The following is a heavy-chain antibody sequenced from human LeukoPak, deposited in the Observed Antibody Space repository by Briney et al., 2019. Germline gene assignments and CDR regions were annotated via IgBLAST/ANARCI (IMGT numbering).Heavy chain of an antibody. CDR1: GFTFSTYD. CDR3: ARGWGTSGWYVPTI. Sequence: GGSLRLSCAASGFTFSTYDMHWVRQATGKGLEWVSTIGSAGNTYYPGSAKGRFTISRENAKNSLYLQMNSLRAGDTAVYYCARGWGTSGWYVPTIWGQGTMVTVSS. V-gene: IGHV3-13*04. J-gene: IGHJ3*02. D-gene: IGHD6-19*01. CDR2: IGSAGNT.